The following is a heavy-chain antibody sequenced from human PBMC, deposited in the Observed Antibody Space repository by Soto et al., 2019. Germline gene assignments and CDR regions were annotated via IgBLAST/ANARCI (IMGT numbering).Heavy chain of an antibody. CDR3: AHRKLGRGDFDY. D-gene: IGHD1-1*01. CDR1: GFSLSTSGVG. Sequence: QITLKESGPPLVKPTQTLTLTCTFSGFSLSTSGVGVAWIRQPPGKALEWLAIIYWDDDKRYSPSLRSRLTITKHPSKNQIVLTMTNMDPVDTATYYWAHRKLGRGDFDYWGQGTLVTVSS. J-gene: IGHJ4*02. V-gene: IGHV2-5*02. CDR2: IYWDDDK.